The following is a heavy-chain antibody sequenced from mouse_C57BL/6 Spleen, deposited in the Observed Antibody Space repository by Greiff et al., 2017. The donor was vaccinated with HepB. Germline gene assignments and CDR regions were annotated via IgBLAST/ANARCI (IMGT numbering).Heavy chain of an antibody. CDR1: GFTFSDYY. CDR3: ARDRGGYYDYWYFDV. Sequence: DVKLVESEGGLVQPGSSMKLSCTASGFTFSDYYMAWVRQVPEKGLEWVANINYDGSSTYYLDSLKSRFIISRDNAKNILYLQMSSLKSEDTATYYCARDRGGYYDYWYFDVWGTGTTVTVSS. J-gene: IGHJ1*03. CDR2: INYDGSST. V-gene: IGHV5-16*01. D-gene: IGHD2-4*01.